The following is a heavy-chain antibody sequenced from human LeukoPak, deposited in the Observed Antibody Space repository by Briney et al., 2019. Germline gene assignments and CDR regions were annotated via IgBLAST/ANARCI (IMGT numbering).Heavy chain of an antibody. D-gene: IGHD3-16*01. J-gene: IGHJ6*03. Sequence: GGSLRLSCAASGFTFSNYWMHWVRQAPGTGLVWVSRINPDGSISNFADSVKGRFTVSGDNAKNTVYLLMNSLRAEDTALYYCARDETRPYNYYMDVWGKGTTVTVSS. CDR3: ARDETRPYNYYMDV. V-gene: IGHV3-74*01. CDR2: INPDGSIS. CDR1: GFTFSNYW.